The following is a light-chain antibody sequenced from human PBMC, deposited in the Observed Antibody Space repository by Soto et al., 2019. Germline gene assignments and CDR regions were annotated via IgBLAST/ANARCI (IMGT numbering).Light chain of an antibody. CDR3: QQRRYLPPSWA. V-gene: IGKV3-11*01. CDR2: DAS. CDR1: QSVSSY. Sequence: PAETSTLSCRASQSVSSYLAWYQQKPGQAPRLLIYDASNRATGIPARFSGSGSETDFAITISSLVPADLAVHSSQQRRYLPPSWALGPGTRVDIK. J-gene: IGKJ3*01.